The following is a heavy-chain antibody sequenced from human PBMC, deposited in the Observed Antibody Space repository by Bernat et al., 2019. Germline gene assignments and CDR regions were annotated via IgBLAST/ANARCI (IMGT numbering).Heavy chain of an antibody. D-gene: IGHD5-12*01. J-gene: IGHJ3*02. V-gene: IGHV4-38-2*02. CDR1: GYSISSGYY. CDR3: ARDPAWRVAPRYGFDI. CDR2: IYHSGST. Sequence: QVQLQESGPGLVKPSETLSLTCDVSGYSISSGYYWGWIRQPPGKGLEWIGSIYHSGSTYYNPSLKSRVTISVDTSKNQFSLNLSSMTAADTAVYYCARDPAWRVAPRYGFDIWGQGTMVTASS.